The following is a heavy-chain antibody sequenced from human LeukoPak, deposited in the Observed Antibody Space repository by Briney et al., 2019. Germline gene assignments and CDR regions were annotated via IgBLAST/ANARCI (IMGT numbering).Heavy chain of an antibody. Sequence: PSEALSLTCAVYGGSFSGYYWSWIRQPPGKGLDWIGQISRRGNTNYNPPLKSGVTISVDTSKNQLSLKMSTVTAADTALYYCARHGEYYFDYWGQGTLVTVSS. D-gene: IGHD3-10*01. V-gene: IGHV4-34*01. CDR3: ARHGEYYFDY. CDR2: ISRRGNT. CDR1: GGSFSGYY. J-gene: IGHJ4*02.